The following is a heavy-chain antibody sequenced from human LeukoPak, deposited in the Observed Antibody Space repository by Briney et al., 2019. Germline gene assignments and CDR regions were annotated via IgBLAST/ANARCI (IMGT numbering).Heavy chain of an antibody. CDR2: INPSGGNT. J-gene: IGHJ5*02. Sequence: GASVKVSCKASGYTFINYYIHWVRQAPGQGLEWMGMINPSGGNTTYAQRFQGRVTMTRDTSTSTVYMELSSLTSDDTAVYYCAKESAQWLVGNWFDPWGQGTLVTVSS. CDR3: AKESAQWLVGNWFDP. V-gene: IGHV1-46*01. CDR1: GYTFINYY. D-gene: IGHD6-19*01.